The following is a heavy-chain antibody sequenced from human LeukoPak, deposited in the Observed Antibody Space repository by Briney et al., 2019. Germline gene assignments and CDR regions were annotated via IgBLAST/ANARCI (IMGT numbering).Heavy chain of an antibody. J-gene: IGHJ6*02. Sequence: SETLSLTCTVSGGSISSGGSYWSWIRQHPGKGLEWIGYIFYSGSTYYNPSLKSRVTISLDTSKNQFSLKLSSVTAADTAVYYCARDRSGTMVRGVIHNYGMDVWGQGTTVTVSS. D-gene: IGHD3-10*01. CDR1: GGSISSGGSY. V-gene: IGHV4-31*03. CDR3: ARDRSGTMVRGVIHNYGMDV. CDR2: IFYSGST.